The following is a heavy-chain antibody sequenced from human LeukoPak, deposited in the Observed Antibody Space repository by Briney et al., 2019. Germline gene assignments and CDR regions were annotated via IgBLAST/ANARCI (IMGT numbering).Heavy chain of an antibody. J-gene: IGHJ5*02. Sequence: SVKVSCKASGGTFSSYAISWVRQAPGQGLEWMGGIIPIFGTANYAQKFQGRVTITADESTSTAYMELSSLRSEDTAVYYRARLGGGATSNWFDPWGQGTLVTVSS. CDR1: GGTFSSYA. D-gene: IGHD1-26*01. V-gene: IGHV1-69*13. CDR2: IIPIFGTA. CDR3: ARLGGGATSNWFDP.